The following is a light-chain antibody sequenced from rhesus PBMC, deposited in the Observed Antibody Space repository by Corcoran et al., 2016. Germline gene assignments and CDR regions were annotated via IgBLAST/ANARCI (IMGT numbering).Light chain of an antibody. CDR2: GAS. CDR3: YQHSSGYS. Sequence: QVILTQSPATLSLSPGERATLSCRASQSVSSYLAWYQQKPGQAPRLLIYGASSRATGIPDRFSGSGSGTDFTLTISRLEPEDVGVYHCYQHSSGYSFGQGTKVEIK. J-gene: IGKJ2*01. CDR1: QSVSSY. V-gene: IGKV3-10*01.